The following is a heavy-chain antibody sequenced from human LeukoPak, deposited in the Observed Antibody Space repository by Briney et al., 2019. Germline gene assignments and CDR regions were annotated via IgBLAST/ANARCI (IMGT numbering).Heavy chain of an antibody. CDR1: GFTFDDYA. V-gene: IGHV3-9*01. CDR3: ARGLIYFEV. Sequence: GGSLRLSCAASGFTFDDYAMHWVRQAPGKGLEWVSGISWNSGHIGYADSVKGRFTISRDNANNAVYLQMDTLRVEDTAVYYCARGLIYFEVWGQGTLVSVSS. J-gene: IGHJ4*02. D-gene: IGHD3-9*01. CDR2: ISWNSGHI.